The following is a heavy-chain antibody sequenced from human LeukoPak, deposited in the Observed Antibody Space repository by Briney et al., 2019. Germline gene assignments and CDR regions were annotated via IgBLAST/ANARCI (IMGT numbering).Heavy chain of an antibody. CDR1: GFTFSSYG. CDR2: ISGSGGST. D-gene: IGHD3-22*01. Sequence: PGGSLRLSCAASGFTFSSYGMSWVRQAPGKGLEWVSAISGSGGSTYYADSVKGRFTISRDNSKNTLYLQMDSLRAEDAAIYYCAKDYYYDSSGYPHDYWGQGTLVTVSS. J-gene: IGHJ4*02. V-gene: IGHV3-23*01. CDR3: AKDYYYDSSGYPHDY.